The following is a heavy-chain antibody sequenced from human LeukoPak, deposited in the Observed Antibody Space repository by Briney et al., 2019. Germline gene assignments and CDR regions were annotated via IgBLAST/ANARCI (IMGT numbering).Heavy chain of an antibody. V-gene: IGHV1-2*02. CDR1: GFTFTGHY. J-gene: IGHJ3*02. D-gene: IGHD5-12*01. CDR3: ARDHEDIVATIWGEGLNI. CDR2: INANTGVT. Sequence: GASVTVSCKTSGFTFTGHYMHWLRQAPGQGLEWMGWINANTGVTHYAVKFQGRVTITRDTSISTVYMDLSSLQSDDTAVYYCARDHEDIVATIWGEGLNIWGQGTVVTVSS.